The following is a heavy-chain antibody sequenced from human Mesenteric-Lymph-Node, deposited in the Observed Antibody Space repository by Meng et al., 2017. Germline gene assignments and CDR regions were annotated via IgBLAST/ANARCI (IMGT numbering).Heavy chain of an antibody. V-gene: IGHV3-30*07. CDR1: GSTFSSYA. CDR3: ASTTLDQDSNGWYFDL. CDR2: ISYDGSNK. J-gene: IGHJ2*01. D-gene: IGHD3-22*01. Sequence: GESLKISCAASGSTFSSYAMHWVRQAPGKGLEWVAVISYDGSNKYYADSVKGRFTISRENTKNSLFLQMSSLGAGDTAVYYGASTTLDQDSNGWYFDLWGHGTLVTVSS.